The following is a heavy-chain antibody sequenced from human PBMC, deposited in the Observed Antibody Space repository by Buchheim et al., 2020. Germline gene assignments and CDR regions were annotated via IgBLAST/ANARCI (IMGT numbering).Heavy chain of an antibody. Sequence: EVRLVESGGGLVQPGGSLRLSCAASGFTFSSYNMNWVRQAPGKGLEWVSHIDSSSSATYYADSVRGRFTISRDNSKNTLYLQMNSLRAEDTAVYYCAKDRLVVPAAIPWGAFDIWGQGT. D-gene: IGHD2-2*02. V-gene: IGHV3-48*01. CDR3: AKDRLVVPAAIPWGAFDI. J-gene: IGHJ3*02. CDR2: IDSSSSAT. CDR1: GFTFSSYN.